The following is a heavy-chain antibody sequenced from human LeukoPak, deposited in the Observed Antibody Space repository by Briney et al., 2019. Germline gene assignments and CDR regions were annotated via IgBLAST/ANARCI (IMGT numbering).Heavy chain of an antibody. Sequence: PSETLSLTCAVYGGSFSGYYWSWIRQPPGKGLEWIGEINHSGSTNYNPSLKSRVTISVDTSKNQFSLKLSSVTAADTAVYYCARVPLDYGSGKYNFDYWGQGTLVTVSS. CDR2: INHSGST. V-gene: IGHV4-34*01. D-gene: IGHD3-10*01. CDR1: GGSFSGYY. CDR3: ARVPLDYGSGKYNFDY. J-gene: IGHJ4*02.